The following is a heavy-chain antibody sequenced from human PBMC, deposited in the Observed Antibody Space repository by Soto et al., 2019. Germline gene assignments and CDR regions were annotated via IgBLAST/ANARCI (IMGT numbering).Heavy chain of an antibody. CDR2: IKSKTDGGTT. D-gene: IGHD7-27*01. V-gene: IGHV3-15*01. J-gene: IGHJ3*02. CDR1: GFTFSNAR. Sequence: GGSLRLSCTASGFTFSNARMSWVRQAPGKGLEWVDRIKSKTDGGTTDYAAPVKGRFTISRDDSKNTLYLQMNSLKTEDTAVYYCTTDPTGDDAFDIWGQGTMVTVSS. CDR3: TTDPTGDDAFDI.